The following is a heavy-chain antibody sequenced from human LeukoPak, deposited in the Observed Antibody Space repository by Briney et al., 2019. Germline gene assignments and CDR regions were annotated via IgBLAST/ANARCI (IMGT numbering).Heavy chain of an antibody. CDR1: GYTFTGYY. Sequence: ASVKVSCKASGYTFTGYYMRWVRQAPGQGLEWMGWINPNSGGTNYAQKFQGRVTMTRDTSISTAYMGLSRLRSDDTAVYYCARDGAYCSSTSCPRYYMDVWGKGTTVTVSS. V-gene: IGHV1-2*02. J-gene: IGHJ6*03. CDR2: INPNSGGT. D-gene: IGHD2-2*01. CDR3: ARDGAYCSSTSCPRYYMDV.